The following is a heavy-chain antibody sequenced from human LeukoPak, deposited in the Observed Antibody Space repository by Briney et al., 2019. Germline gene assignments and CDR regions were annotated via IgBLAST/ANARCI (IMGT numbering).Heavy chain of an antibody. D-gene: IGHD6-13*01. CDR1: GFTFSSYG. CDR2: IWYDGSNK. V-gene: IGHV3-33*01. J-gene: IGHJ1*01. CDR3: ARAYGKYSSSWYLYFQH. Sequence: PGRSLRLSCAAYGFTFSSYGMHWVRQAPGKGLEWVAVIWYDGSNKYYADSVKGRFTISRDNSKNTLYLQMNSLRAEDTAVYYCARAYGKYSSSWYLYFQHWGQGTLVTVSS.